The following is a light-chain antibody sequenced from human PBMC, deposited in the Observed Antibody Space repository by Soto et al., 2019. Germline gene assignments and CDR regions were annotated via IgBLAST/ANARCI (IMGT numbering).Light chain of an antibody. V-gene: IGKV3-15*01. Sequence: EIVMTQSPATLSVSPGERATLSCRASESASTNLAWYQQRPGQAPWLLIYATSTRATGIPARFTGSGSGTAFTLTISSLQSEDFSVYYCQQYNKCPLTFGGGTKVELK. CDR2: ATS. CDR1: ESASTN. J-gene: IGKJ4*01. CDR3: QQYNKCPLT.